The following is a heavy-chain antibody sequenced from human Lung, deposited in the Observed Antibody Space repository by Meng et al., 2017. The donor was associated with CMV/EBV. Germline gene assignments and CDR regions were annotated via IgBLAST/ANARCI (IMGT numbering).Heavy chain of an antibody. D-gene: IGHD3-10*01. Sequence: GEXXTISCAASGFTFSSYWMNWVRQAPGKGLEWVANIKQDGSEKYYVDSVKGRFTISRDNAKNSLYLQMNSLRAEDTAVYYCASPRRGAFDIWGQGTMVTVSS. V-gene: IGHV3-7*01. CDR1: GFTFSSYW. CDR2: IKQDGSEK. J-gene: IGHJ3*02. CDR3: ASPRRGAFDI.